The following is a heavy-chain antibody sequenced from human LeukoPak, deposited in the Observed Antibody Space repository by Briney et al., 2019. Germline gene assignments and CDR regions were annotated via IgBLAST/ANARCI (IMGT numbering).Heavy chain of an antibody. D-gene: IGHD5-24*01. J-gene: IGHJ4*02. V-gene: IGHV3-33*01. CDR3: AREGDGYNSEGAFDY. CDR1: GFTFSSYG. CDR2: IRYDGSNK. Sequence: GGSLRLSCAASGFTFSSYGMHWVRQAPGKGLEWVAVIRYDGSNKYYADSVKGRFTISRDNSKNTLYLQMNSLRAEDTAVYYCAREGDGYNSEGAFDYWGQGTLVTVSS.